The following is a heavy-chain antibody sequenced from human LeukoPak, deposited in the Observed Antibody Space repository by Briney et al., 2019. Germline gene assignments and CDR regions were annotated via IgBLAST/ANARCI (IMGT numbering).Heavy chain of an antibody. J-gene: IGHJ4*02. CDR3: TTAGRGNIGPDY. V-gene: IGHV3-15*01. CDR1: GFTFSNAW. CDR2: IKSKTDGGTT. D-gene: IGHD2/OR15-2a*01. Sequence: GGSLRLSCAASGFTFSNAWMTWVRHAPGKGLEWVARIKSKTDGGTTDYAAPVRGRFTISRDNSKSTLYLQVSGLKVEERVVFYCTTAGRGNIGPDYWGQGTLVTVSS.